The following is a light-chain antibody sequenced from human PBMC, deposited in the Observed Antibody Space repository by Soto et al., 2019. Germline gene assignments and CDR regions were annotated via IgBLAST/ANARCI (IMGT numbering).Light chain of an antibody. V-gene: IGLV4-69*01. J-gene: IGLJ2*01. CDR3: QTWGSGIVV. CDR2: LNSDGSH. Sequence: QPVLTQSPSASASLGASVKLTCTLSSGHSNYAIAWHQQQSEKGPRYLLKLNSDGSHSKGDGIPDRFSGSSSGAERYLTISSLQYEAEADYYCQTWGSGIVVFGGGTQLTVL. CDR1: SGHSNYA.